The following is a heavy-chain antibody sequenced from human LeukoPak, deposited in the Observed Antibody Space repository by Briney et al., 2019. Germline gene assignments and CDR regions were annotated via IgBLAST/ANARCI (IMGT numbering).Heavy chain of an antibody. CDR2: ISYDGSNK. D-gene: IGHD3-10*01. J-gene: IGHJ4*02. CDR1: GFTFSSYG. V-gene: IGHV3-30*18. Sequence: GGSLRLSCAASGFTFSSYGMHWVRQAPGKGLEWVAVISYDGSNKYYADSVKGRFTISRDNSKNTLYLQMNSLRAEDTAVYYCAKAHGSGSYSHFDYWGQGTLVTVSS. CDR3: AKAHGSGSYSHFDY.